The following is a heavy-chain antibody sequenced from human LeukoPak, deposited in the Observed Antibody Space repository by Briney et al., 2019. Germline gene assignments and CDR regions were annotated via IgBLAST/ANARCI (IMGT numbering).Heavy chain of an antibody. CDR2: IYSGGST. Sequence: PRGSLRLSCAASGFTVSSNYMSWVRQAPGKGLEWVSVIYSGGSTYYADSVKGRFTISRDNSKNTLYLQMNSLRAEDTAVYYCARGAGVGYCSGGSCPLGDAFDIWGQGTMVTVSS. V-gene: IGHV3-53*01. CDR3: ARGAGVGYCSGGSCPLGDAFDI. CDR1: GFTVSSNY. J-gene: IGHJ3*02. D-gene: IGHD2-15*01.